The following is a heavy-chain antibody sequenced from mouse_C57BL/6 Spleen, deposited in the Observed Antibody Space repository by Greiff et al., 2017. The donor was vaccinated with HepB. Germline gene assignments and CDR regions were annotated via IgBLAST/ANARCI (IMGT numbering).Heavy chain of an antibody. CDR1: GFTFSDYG. Sequence: DVHLVESGGGLVKPGGSLKLSCAASGFTFSDYGMHWVRQAPEKGLEWVAYISSGSSTIYYADTVKGRFTISRDNAKNTLFLQMTSLRSEDTAMYYGAREGGDGSSYLYYAMDYWGQGTSVTVSS. J-gene: IGHJ4*01. D-gene: IGHD1-1*01. CDR3: AREGGDGSSYLYYAMDY. V-gene: IGHV5-17*01. CDR2: ISSGSSTI.